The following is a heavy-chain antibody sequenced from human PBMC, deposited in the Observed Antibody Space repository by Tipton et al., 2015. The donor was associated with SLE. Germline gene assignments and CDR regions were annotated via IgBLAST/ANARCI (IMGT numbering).Heavy chain of an antibody. CDR1: GFTFSSYG. Sequence: LSLTCAASGFTFSSYGMHWVRQAPGKGLEWVAFIRYDGSNKYYADSVKGRLTISRDNSKNTLYLQMNSLRAEDTAVYYCAKVLEGFWSALGYWGQGTLVTVSS. V-gene: IGHV3-30*02. J-gene: IGHJ4*02. CDR2: IRYDGSNK. CDR3: AKVLEGFWSALGY. D-gene: IGHD3-3*01.